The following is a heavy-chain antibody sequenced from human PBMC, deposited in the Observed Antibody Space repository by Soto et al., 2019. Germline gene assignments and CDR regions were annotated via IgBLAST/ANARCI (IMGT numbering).Heavy chain of an antibody. CDR2: IYYSGST. CDR1: GGSISSSSYY. J-gene: IGHJ6*02. Sequence: SETLSLTCTVSGGSISSSSYYWGWIRQSPGKGLEWIGSIYYSGSTYYNPSLKSRVTISVDTSKNQFSLKLSSVTAADTAVYYCARAAMARGGGLRLMDVWGQGTTVTVSS. CDR3: ARAAMARGGGLRLMDV. V-gene: IGHV4-39*01. D-gene: IGHD3-16*01.